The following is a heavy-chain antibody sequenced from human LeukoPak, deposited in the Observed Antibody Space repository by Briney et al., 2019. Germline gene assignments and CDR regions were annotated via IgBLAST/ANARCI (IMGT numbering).Heavy chain of an antibody. V-gene: IGHV6-1*01. CDR3: VRVGGSYEYGLDV. J-gene: IGHJ6*02. D-gene: IGHD2-15*01. CDR2: TYYRSKWYN. Sequence: TSQTLSLTCAISGDSVSSNSAAWNWIRQSPSRGLEWLGRTYYRSKWYNDYAVSVKSRMTISADTSKNQFSLQVNSVTPADTAVYYCVRVGGSYEYGLDVWGQGTTVTVSS. CDR1: GDSVSSNSAA.